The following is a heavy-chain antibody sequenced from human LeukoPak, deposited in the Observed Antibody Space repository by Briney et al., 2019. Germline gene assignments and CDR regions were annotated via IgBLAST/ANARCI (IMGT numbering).Heavy chain of an antibody. CDR1: GFTFSSYA. D-gene: IGHD2-2*01. Sequence: GGSLRLSCAASGFTFSSYAMHWVRQAPGKGLEWVAVISYDGSNKYYADSVKGRFTISRDNSKNTLYLQMNSLRAEDTAVYYCAREPSSTLFLGDAFDIWGQGTMVTVSS. CDR2: ISYDGSNK. CDR3: AREPSSTLFLGDAFDI. J-gene: IGHJ3*02. V-gene: IGHV3-30-3*01.